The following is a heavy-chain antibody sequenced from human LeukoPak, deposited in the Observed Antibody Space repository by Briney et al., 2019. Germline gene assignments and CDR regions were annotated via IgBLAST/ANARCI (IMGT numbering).Heavy chain of an antibody. D-gene: IGHD2-15*01. J-gene: IGHJ5*02. V-gene: IGHV3-30*04. CDR2: ISYDGSNK. Sequence: GSLRLSCAASGFTFSSYAMHWVRQAPGKGLEWVAVISYDGSNKYYADSVKGRFTISRDNSKNTLYLQMNSLRAEDTAVYYCARGGRYCSGGSCYLNWFDPWGQGTLVTVSS. CDR1: GFTFSSYA. CDR3: ARGGRYCSGGSCYLNWFDP.